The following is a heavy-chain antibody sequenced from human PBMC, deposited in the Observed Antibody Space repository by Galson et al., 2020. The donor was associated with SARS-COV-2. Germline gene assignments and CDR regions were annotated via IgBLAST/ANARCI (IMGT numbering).Heavy chain of an antibody. CDR3: ARDKTGTADNYFDP. V-gene: IGHV1-2*02. D-gene: IGHD1-1*01. Sequence: ASVKVSCEASGYTFTKHYIHWVRQAPGQGLEWMGWISPNSGGTNFAQKFQGRVTLTRDTSTATAFMELSRLRFDDTAIYYCARDKTGTADNYFDPWGQGTLITVSS. J-gene: IGHJ5*02. CDR2: ISPNSGGT. CDR1: GYTFTKHY.